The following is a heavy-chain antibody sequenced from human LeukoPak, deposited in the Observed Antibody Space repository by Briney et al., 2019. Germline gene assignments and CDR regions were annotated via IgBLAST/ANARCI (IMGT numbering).Heavy chain of an antibody. Sequence: SETLSLTCTVSVGSISSYYWSWMRQPPGKGLEWVGYIYYSGSTNYNPSLKSRVTISVDTSKNQFSLKLSSVTAADTAVYYCAREDYCGGDCYSVSWGQGTLVTVSS. D-gene: IGHD2-21*02. CDR3: AREDYCGGDCYSVS. J-gene: IGHJ5*02. CDR2: IYYSGST. V-gene: IGHV4-59*01. CDR1: VGSISSYY.